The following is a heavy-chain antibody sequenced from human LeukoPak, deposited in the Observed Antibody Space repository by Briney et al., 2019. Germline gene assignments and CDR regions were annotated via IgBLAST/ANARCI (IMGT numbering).Heavy chain of an antibody. CDR1: GFTFSSYG. V-gene: IGHV3-30*18. D-gene: IGHD1-26*01. Sequence: GGSLRLSCAASGFTFSSYGMHWVRQAPGKGLEWVAVISYDGSNKYYADSVKGRFTISRDNSKNTLFLQMNSLRAEDTAVYYCAKGRGVGYSRSGADYWGQGTLVTVSS. CDR2: ISYDGSNK. CDR3: AKGRGVGYSRSGADY. J-gene: IGHJ4*02.